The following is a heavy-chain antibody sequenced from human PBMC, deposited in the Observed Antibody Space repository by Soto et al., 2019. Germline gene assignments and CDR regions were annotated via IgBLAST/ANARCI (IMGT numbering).Heavy chain of an antibody. Sequence: QVQLVQSGAEVKKPGSSVKVSCKASGGTFSSYTISWVRQAPGQGLEWMGRIIPILGIANYAQKFQGRVTITADKSTSTAYMELSSLRSEDTAVYYCAAPSLDIAGGDYWGQGTLVTVSS. CDR3: AAPSLDIAGGDY. V-gene: IGHV1-69*02. J-gene: IGHJ4*02. CDR2: IIPILGIA. D-gene: IGHD6-13*01. CDR1: GGTFSSYT.